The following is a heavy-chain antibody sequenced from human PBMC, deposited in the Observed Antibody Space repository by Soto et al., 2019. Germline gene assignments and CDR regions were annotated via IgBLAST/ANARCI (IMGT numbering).Heavy chain of an antibody. J-gene: IGHJ6*03. CDR3: AAVAGYYYYYMDV. D-gene: IGHD6-19*01. CDR2: IYYSGST. Sequence: PSETLSLTCAVYGGSFSGYYWSWIRQPPGKGLEWIGSIYYSGSTYYNPSLKSRVTISVDTSKNQFSLKLSSVTAADTAVYYCAAVAGYYYYYMDVWGKGTTVTVSS. V-gene: IGHV4-34*01. CDR1: GGSFSGYY.